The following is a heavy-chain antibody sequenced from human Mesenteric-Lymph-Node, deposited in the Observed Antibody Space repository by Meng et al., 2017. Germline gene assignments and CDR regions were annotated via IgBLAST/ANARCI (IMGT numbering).Heavy chain of an antibody. V-gene: IGHV4-31*03. CDR3: ARDRSSSWFGWFDP. J-gene: IGHJ5*02. CDR2: IYYSGST. D-gene: IGHD6-13*01. Sequence: QVQLQESGPGLVKPSQTLSLTCTVYGGSISSGGYYWSWIRQHPGKGLEWIGYIYYSGSTYYNPSLKSRVTISVDTSKNQFSLKLSSVTAADTAVYYCARDRSSSWFGWFDPWGQGTLVTVSS. CDR1: GGSISSGGYY.